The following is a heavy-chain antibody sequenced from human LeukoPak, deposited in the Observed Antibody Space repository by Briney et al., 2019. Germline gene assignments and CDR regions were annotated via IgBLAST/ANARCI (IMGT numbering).Heavy chain of an antibody. D-gene: IGHD3-22*01. CDR2: ISDSGGST. CDR3: AKVLGGYDSSGYTPYDAFDI. Sequence: GGSLRLSCAASGFTFSSYAMSWVRQAPGKGLEWVSAISDSGGSTYYADSVKGRFTISRDNSKNTLYLQMNSLRAEDTAVYYCAKVLGGYDSSGYTPYDAFDIWGQGTMVTVSS. CDR1: GFTFSSYA. J-gene: IGHJ3*02. V-gene: IGHV3-23*01.